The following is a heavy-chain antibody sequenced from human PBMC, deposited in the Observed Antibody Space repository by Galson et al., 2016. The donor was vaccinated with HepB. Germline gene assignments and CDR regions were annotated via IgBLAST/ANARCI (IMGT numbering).Heavy chain of an antibody. CDR2: IYQTGST. V-gene: IGHV4-4*02. CDR3: ACDYGAYVTGRGWFAP. D-gene: IGHD4-17*01. J-gene: IGHJ5*02. Sequence: ETLSLTCAVSGGSISSTNWWSWVRQPPGRGLEWIGEIYQTGSTNYNPSLESRVTISLDTSRNQFSRELTSVTAADTAVYYCACDYGAYVTGRGWFAPWGQGTLVIVSS. CDR1: GGSISSTNW.